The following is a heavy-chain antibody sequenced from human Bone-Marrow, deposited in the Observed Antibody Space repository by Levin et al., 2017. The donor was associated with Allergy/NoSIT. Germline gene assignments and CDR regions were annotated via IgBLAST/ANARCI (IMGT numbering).Heavy chain of an antibody. CDR1: GFMFSRLA. J-gene: IGHJ4*02. CDR3: AKGEDTSLSQFAY. CDR2: IGSSGTST. Sequence: GSLRLSCAASGFMFSRLAMSWVRQAPGKGLEWVSTIGSSGTSTYYADSVKGRFNISRDNARDIVYLQMNSLRVDDTALYYCAKGEDTSLSQFAYWGQGTRVTVSS. D-gene: IGHD3-16*02. V-gene: IGHV3-23*01.